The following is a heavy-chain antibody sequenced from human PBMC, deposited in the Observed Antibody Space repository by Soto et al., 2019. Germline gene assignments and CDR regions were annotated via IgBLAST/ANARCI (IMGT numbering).Heavy chain of an antibody. V-gene: IGHV3-7*03. J-gene: IGHJ4*02. D-gene: IGHD6-19*01. CDR2: IKQDGSEK. Sequence: LRLSCAASGFTFSSYWMSWVRQAPGKGLEWVANIKQDGSEKYYVDSVKGRFTISRDNAKNSLYLQMNSLRAEDTAVYYCAREVRYSSGWLADWGQGTLVTVSS. CDR1: GFTFSSYW. CDR3: AREVRYSSGWLAD.